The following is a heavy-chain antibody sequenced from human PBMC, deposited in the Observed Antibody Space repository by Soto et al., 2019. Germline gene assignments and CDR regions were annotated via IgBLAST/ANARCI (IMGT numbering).Heavy chain of an antibody. CDR1: GFTFSSSW. Sequence: GGSLRLSCAASGFTFSSSWMNWVRQAPGKGLEWVAGIKEDGSEEYYVDYVKGRFTISRDNVENSLYLQMNSLRVEDTAVYYCAKVLGYCSSSSCSREAYYYYGMDVWGQGTTVTVSS. V-gene: IGHV3-7*01. D-gene: IGHD2-2*03. J-gene: IGHJ6*02. CDR3: AKVLGYCSSSSCSREAYYYYGMDV. CDR2: IKEDGSEE.